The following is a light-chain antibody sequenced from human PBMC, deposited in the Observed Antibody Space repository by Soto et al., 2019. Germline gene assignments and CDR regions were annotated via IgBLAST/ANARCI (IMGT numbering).Light chain of an antibody. V-gene: IGKV3-15*01. CDR3: KQYNNWPWT. CDR1: QSISDT. CDR2: GAS. Sequence: EIVMTQAPATLSVSPGGRATLSCRASQSISDTLAWYQQKPRQAPRLLIHGASTRATGFPARFSGSGSGKDFTLTIRSLPSEDFAVYYCKQYNNWPWTFGQGTKVDIK. J-gene: IGKJ1*01.